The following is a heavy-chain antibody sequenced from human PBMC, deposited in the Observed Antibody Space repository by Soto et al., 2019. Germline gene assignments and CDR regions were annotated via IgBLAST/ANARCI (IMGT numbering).Heavy chain of an antibody. V-gene: IGHV3-15*01. J-gene: IGHJ3*02. Sequence: GSLRLSCAASGFTFSNAWMSWVRQAPGRGLEWVGRIKSKTDGGTTDYAAPVKGRFTISRDDSKNTLYLQMNSLKTEDTAVYYCTTGPGFCAFDIWGQGTMVTVSS. CDR2: IKSKTDGGTT. D-gene: IGHD3-3*01. CDR3: TTGPGFCAFDI. CDR1: GFTFSNAW.